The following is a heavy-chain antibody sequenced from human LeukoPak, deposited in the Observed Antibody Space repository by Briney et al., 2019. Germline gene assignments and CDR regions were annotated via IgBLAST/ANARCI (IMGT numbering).Heavy chain of an antibody. CDR2: INAGNGST. CDR3: AREGRYSGYDGSAGDY. D-gene: IGHD5-12*01. CDR1: GYTFTSYA. Sequence: GASVKVSCKASGYTFTSYAMHWVRQAPGQRLEWMGWINAGNGSTKYSQKFQGRVTITRDTSASTAYMELSSLRSEDTAVYYCAREGRYSGYDGSAGDYWGQGTLVTVSS. J-gene: IGHJ4*02. V-gene: IGHV1-3*01.